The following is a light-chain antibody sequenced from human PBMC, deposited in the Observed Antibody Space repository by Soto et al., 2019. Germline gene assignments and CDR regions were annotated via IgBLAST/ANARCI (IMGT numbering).Light chain of an antibody. J-gene: IGKJ1*01. V-gene: IGKV1-5*03. CDR1: QSIGSW. CDR3: QQYGSYSPWT. Sequence: DIQMTQSPTTLSASVGDRVTITCRASQSIGSWLAWYQQKPGKAPKLLIYKASTLESGVPSRFSGSGSGTEFILTISSLQPDDFASYYCQQYGSYSPWTFGEGPKVESK. CDR2: KAS.